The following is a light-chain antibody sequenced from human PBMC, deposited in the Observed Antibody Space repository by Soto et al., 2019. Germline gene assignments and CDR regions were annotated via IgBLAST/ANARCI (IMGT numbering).Light chain of an antibody. CDR1: QSVSSY. V-gene: IGKV3-11*01. CDR3: QQRSNWHFT. CDR2: DAS. Sequence: EIVLTQSPATLSLSPGERATLSCRASQSVSSYLAWYQQKPGQAPRLLIYDASNRATGIPARFSGSGSGTDFTLTISSLEPEDFAVYYCQQRSNWHFTCGPGTKVDIK. J-gene: IGKJ3*01.